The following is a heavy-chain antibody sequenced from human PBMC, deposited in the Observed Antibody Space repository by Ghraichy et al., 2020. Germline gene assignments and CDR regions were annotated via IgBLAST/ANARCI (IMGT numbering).Heavy chain of an antibody. J-gene: IGHJ5*02. D-gene: IGHD6-19*01. CDR3: ANIIKPTYSSSGWGWFDP. CDR1: GFTFSSYS. Sequence: GGSLRLSCAASGFTFSSYSMNWVRQAPGKGLEWVSSISSSSSYIYYADSVKGRFTISRDNAKNSLYLQMNSLRAEDTAVYYCANIIKPTYSSSGWGWFDPWGQGTLVTVSS. CDR2: ISSSSSYI. V-gene: IGHV3-21*01.